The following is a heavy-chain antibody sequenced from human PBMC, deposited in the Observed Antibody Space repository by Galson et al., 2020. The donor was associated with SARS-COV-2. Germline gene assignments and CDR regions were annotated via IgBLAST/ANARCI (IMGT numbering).Heavy chain of an antibody. CDR2: IYYSGST. J-gene: IGHJ5*02. V-gene: IGHV4-39*01. CDR3: ARGQRSPAARLCWFDP. CDR1: GGSISSSSYY. Sequence: ETSENLSLTCTVSGGSISSSSYYWGWIRQPPGKGLEWIGSIYYSGSTYYNPSLKSRVTISVDTSKNQFSLKLSSVTAADTAVYYCARGQRSPAARLCWFDPWGQGTRVTVSS. D-gene: IGHD2-2*01.